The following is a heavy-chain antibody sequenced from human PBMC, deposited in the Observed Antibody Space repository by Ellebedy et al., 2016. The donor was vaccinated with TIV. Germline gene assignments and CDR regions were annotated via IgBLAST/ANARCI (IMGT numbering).Heavy chain of an antibody. D-gene: IGHD3-16*01. V-gene: IGHV4-59*08. J-gene: IGHJ3*02. CDR1: GGSISSYY. Sequence: MPSETLSLTCTVSGGSISSYYWSWIRQPPGKGLEWLGCIVSSGSTIYNPSLKTRLTISIDTSKNQLSLKLISVTAADTGVYYCPRHNISFFGERDAFDIWGQGTGVTVSS. CDR2: IVSSGST. CDR3: PRHNISFFGERDAFDI.